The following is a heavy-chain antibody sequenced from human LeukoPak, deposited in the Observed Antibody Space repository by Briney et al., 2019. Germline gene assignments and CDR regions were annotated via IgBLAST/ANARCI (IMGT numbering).Heavy chain of an antibody. CDR1: GGSIRSYH. Sequence: SETLSLTCTVSGGSIRSYHWSWIRQPPGKGLEWIGYIYYSGSTNYNPSLKSRVTISIDTSNNQLSLKLSSVTAADTAVYYCARHREMDSYEAFDMWGQGTMVTVSS. D-gene: IGHD5-24*01. V-gene: IGHV4-59*08. CDR3: ARHREMDSYEAFDM. CDR2: IYYSGST. J-gene: IGHJ3*02.